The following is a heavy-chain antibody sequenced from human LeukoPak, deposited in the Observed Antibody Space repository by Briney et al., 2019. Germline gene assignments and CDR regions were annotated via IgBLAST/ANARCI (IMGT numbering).Heavy chain of an antibody. CDR2: ISSSSSYI. D-gene: IGHD6-13*01. Sequence: PGGSLRLSFAASGFTFSSYNMNWVRQAPGKGLEWVSSISSSSSYIYYADSVKGRFTISGDNAKNSLYLQMNSLRAEDTAVYYCARVPLRGSWYLTYWGQGTLVTVSS. CDR3: ARVPLRGSWYLTY. V-gene: IGHV3-21*01. CDR1: GFTFSSYN. J-gene: IGHJ4*02.